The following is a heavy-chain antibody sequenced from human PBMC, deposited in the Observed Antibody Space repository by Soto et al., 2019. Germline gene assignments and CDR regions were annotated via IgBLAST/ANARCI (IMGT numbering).Heavy chain of an antibody. V-gene: IGHV3-33*01. CDR2: IWYDGSNK. J-gene: IGHJ4*02. D-gene: IGHD6-19*01. CDR1: GFTFSSYG. CDR3: AREIAVAGLPTY. Sequence: QVQLVESGGGVVQPGRSLRLSCAASGFTFSSYGMHWVRQAPGKGLEWVAVIWYDGSNKYYADSVKGRFTISRDNSKNPLHLQMNSLRAEDKAVYYCAREIAVAGLPTYWGQGTLVTVSS.